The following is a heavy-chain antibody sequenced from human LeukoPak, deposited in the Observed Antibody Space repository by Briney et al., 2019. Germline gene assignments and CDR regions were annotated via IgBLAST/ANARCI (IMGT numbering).Heavy chain of an antibody. Sequence: PSETLSLTCAVYGVSFSGYYWSWIRQPPGKGLEWIGEINHSGSTNYNPSLKSRVTISVDTSKNQFSLKLSSVTAADTAVYYCARGDSSSWRSEYFQHWGQGTLVTVSS. D-gene: IGHD6-13*01. J-gene: IGHJ1*01. CDR3: ARGDSSSWRSEYFQH. CDR2: INHSGST. V-gene: IGHV4-34*01. CDR1: GVSFSGYY.